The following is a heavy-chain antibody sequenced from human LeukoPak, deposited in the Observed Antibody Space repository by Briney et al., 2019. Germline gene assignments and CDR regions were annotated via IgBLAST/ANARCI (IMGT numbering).Heavy chain of an antibody. CDR1: GGSISSSSYY. V-gene: IGHV4-39*07. Sequence: PSETLSLTCTVSGGSISSSSYYWGWIRQPPGKGLEWIGSIYYSGSTYYNPSLESRVTISVDTSKNQFSLRLSSVTAADTAVYYCARQETAISVAALWGQGTLVTVSS. D-gene: IGHD6-19*01. CDR3: ARQETAISVAAL. CDR2: IYYSGST. J-gene: IGHJ4*02.